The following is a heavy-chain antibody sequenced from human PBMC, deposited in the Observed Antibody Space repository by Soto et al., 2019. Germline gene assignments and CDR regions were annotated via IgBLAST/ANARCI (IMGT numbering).Heavy chain of an antibody. CDR3: ARYFDTHYYGKDYYYGMDV. CDR2: IIPIFGTA. CDR1: GGTFSSYA. Sequence: QVQLVQSGAEVKKPGSSVKVSCKASGGTFSSYAISWVRQAPGQGLEWMGGIIPIFGTANYAQKFQGRVTITADKSTSTAYMELSSLRSEDTAVYYCARYFDTHYYGKDYYYGMDVWGQGTTVTVSS. J-gene: IGHJ6*02. D-gene: IGHD3-9*01. V-gene: IGHV1-69*06.